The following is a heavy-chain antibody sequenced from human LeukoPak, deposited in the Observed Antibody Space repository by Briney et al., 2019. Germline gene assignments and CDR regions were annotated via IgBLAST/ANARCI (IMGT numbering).Heavy chain of an antibody. V-gene: IGHV3-30*02. J-gene: IGHJ4*02. CDR3: AKDRRGQQQLDY. Sequence: WIRQAPGKGLEWVAFIRYDGSNKYYADSVKGRFTISRDNSKNTLYLQMNSLRAEDTAVYYCAKDRRGQQQLDYWGQGTLVTVSS. D-gene: IGHD6-13*01. CDR2: IRYDGSNK.